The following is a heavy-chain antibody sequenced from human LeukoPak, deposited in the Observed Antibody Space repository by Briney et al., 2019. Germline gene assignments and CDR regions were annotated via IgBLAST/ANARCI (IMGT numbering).Heavy chain of an antibody. Sequence: KSGGALRLSCAASGFTFSSYSMNWVPQAPGKGLEWVSSISSSSSYIYYADSVKGRFTISRDNAKNSLYLQMNSLRAEDTAVYYCARDREVLWFGERVFNWFDPWGQGTLVTVSS. CDR2: ISSSSSYI. D-gene: IGHD3-10*01. J-gene: IGHJ5*02. V-gene: IGHV3-21*01. CDR1: GFTFSSYS. CDR3: ARDREVLWFGERVFNWFDP.